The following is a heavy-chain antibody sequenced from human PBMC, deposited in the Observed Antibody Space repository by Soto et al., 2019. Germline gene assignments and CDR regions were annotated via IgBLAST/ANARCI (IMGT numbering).Heavy chain of an antibody. Sequence: PSETLSLTCTVSGGSISSGGYYWSWIRQHPGKGLEWIGYIYYSGSTYYNPSLKSRVTISVDTSKNQFSLKLSSVTAADTAVYYCARTIAAAGTVFFDYWGQGTLVTLSS. CDR3: ARTIAAAGTVFFDY. CDR2: IYYSGST. V-gene: IGHV4-31*03. D-gene: IGHD6-13*01. J-gene: IGHJ4*02. CDR1: GGSISSGGYY.